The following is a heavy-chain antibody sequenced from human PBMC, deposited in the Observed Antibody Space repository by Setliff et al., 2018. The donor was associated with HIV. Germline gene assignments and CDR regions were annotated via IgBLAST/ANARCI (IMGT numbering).Heavy chain of an antibody. D-gene: IGHD3-22*01. J-gene: IGHJ4*02. Sequence: GGSLRLSCAASGSTVSSNYMSWVRQAPGKGLEWASVVYSGGSTYYADSVKGRFTISRDNSKNTLYLQMNSLRAEDTAVYYCAGAYYYESSGYYWVYWGQGTLVTVSS. CDR1: GSTVSSNY. CDR2: VYSGGST. CDR3: AGAYYYESSGYYWVY. V-gene: IGHV3-53*01.